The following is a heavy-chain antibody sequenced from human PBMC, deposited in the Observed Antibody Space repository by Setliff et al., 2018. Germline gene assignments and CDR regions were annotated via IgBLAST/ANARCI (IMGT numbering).Heavy chain of an antibody. CDR1: GFRISFREYW. CDR3: TREHTPWVGASHHDC. J-gene: IGHJ4*02. CDR2: IDKDGSST. D-gene: IGHD1-26*01. V-gene: IGHV3-74*01. Sequence: GESLKISCAASGFRISFREYWMFWVRQAPGKGLEWVARIDKDGSSTVYADSVKGRFTISRDNVKKMLYLQMDSLRTEDTAVYYCTREHTPWVGASHHDCWGQGTQDTVSS.